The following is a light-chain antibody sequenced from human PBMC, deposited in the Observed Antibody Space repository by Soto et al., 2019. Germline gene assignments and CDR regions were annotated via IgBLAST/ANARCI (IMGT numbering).Light chain of an antibody. CDR3: QQYGGSTRT. V-gene: IGKV3-20*01. J-gene: IGKJ1*01. Sequence: VLSLSPGTLSLSPGERATLSCRASQSVTTQLAWYQQKPGQAPRLIIHGASSRATGVPDRITGSGSGTDFTLSISRLEPEDFAVYYCQQYGGSTRTFGQGTKVDIK. CDR2: GAS. CDR1: QSVTTQ.